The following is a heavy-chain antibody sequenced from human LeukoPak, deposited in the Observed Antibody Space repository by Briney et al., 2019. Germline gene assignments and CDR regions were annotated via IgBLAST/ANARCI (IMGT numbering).Heavy chain of an antibody. CDR3: AGVITYYDFWSGPGAFDI. CDR1: GGSFSGYY. J-gene: IGHJ3*02. D-gene: IGHD3-3*01. V-gene: IGHV4-34*01. CDR2: INHSGST. Sequence: PSETLSLTCAVYGGSFSGYYWSWIRQPPGKGLEWIGEINHSGSTNYNPSLKSRVTISVDTSKNQFSLKLSSVTAADTAVYYCAGVITYYDFWSGPGAFDIWGQGTMVTVSS.